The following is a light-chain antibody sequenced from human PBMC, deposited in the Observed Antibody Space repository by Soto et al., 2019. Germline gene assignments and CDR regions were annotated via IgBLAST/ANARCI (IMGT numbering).Light chain of an antibody. Sequence: DIQMTQYPSSLSASVGDRVTITCRASQSISNYLTRYQQKPGKAPKLLIYAASSMQSGVPSRFSGRGSETEFTLTISSLQPDDSATYYCQQSFSPLWTFGQGTKVEV. V-gene: IGKV1-39*01. CDR2: AAS. J-gene: IGKJ1*01. CDR3: QQSFSPLWT. CDR1: QSISNY.